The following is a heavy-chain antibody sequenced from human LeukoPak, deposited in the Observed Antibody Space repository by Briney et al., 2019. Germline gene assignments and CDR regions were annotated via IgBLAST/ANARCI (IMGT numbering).Heavy chain of an antibody. CDR3: ARDGRGSRSSWFDP. CDR1: GYTFTSYG. Sequence: ASVKVSCKASGYTFTSYGISWVRQAPGQGLEWMGWISAYNGNTDYAQKFQGRVTMTTDTSTSTAYMELRSLRSDDTAVYYCARDGRGSRSSWFDPWGQGTLVIVSS. J-gene: IGHJ5*02. CDR2: ISAYNGNT. D-gene: IGHD3-10*01. V-gene: IGHV1-18*01.